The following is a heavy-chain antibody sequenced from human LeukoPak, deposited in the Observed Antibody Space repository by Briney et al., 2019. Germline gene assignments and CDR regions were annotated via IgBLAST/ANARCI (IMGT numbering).Heavy chain of an antibody. D-gene: IGHD4/OR15-4a*01. J-gene: IGHJ4*02. V-gene: IGHV4-31*03. CDR1: GGSISSGGYY. Sequence: NTSETLSLTCTVSGGSISSGGYYWSWIRQHPGKGLEWIGYIYYSGSTYYNPSLKSRVTISVDTSKNQFSLKLSSVTAADTAVYYCARGGTQLTFPVWGQGTLVTVSS. CDR2: IYYSGST. CDR3: ARGGTQLTFPV.